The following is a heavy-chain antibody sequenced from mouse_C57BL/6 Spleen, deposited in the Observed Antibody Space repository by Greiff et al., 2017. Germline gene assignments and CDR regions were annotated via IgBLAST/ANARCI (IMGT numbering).Heavy chain of an antibody. Sequence: VQLKESGPGLVKPSQSLSLTCSVTGYSITSGYYWNWIRQFPGNKLEWMGYISYDGSNNYNPSLKNRISITRDTSKNQFFLKLNSVTTEDTATYYCARLVDYDAWFAYWGQGTLVTVSA. D-gene: IGHD2-4*01. CDR3: ARLVDYDAWFAY. CDR2: ISYDGSN. CDR1: GYSITSGYY. J-gene: IGHJ3*01. V-gene: IGHV3-6*01.